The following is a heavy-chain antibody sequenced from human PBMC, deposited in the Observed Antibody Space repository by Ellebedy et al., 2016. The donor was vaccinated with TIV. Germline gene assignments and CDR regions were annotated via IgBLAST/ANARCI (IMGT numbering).Heavy chain of an antibody. V-gene: IGHV3-11*01. CDR3: ARDQAYDSSGSHHWFFDV. Sequence: GESLKLSXEASGFTFSDYYMNWIRQAPGKGLEWVSFISSTGTTINYADSVKGRVTISRDNAKNSLYLQMDSLRAEDTAIYYCARDQAYDSSGSHHWFFDVWGRGTLVTVSS. J-gene: IGHJ2*01. CDR2: ISSTGTTI. CDR1: GFTFSDYY. D-gene: IGHD3-22*01.